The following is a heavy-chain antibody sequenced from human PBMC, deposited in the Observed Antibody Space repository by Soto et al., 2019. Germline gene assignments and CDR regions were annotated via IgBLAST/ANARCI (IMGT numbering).Heavy chain of an antibody. CDR2: ISAYSGLT. CDR3: ARRTPYASGSDFAGDF. Sequence: QVQLVQSGAEVKKPGASVNISCKASGYTFTNYGVSWVRKAPGQGLEWMGRISAYSGLTHYPQHLQGRVTMTTDTPTPTAYLEQGSPTSDDTAVYYCARRTPYASGSDFAGDFWGQGTLITVSS. CDR1: GYTFTNYG. D-gene: IGHD3-10*01. J-gene: IGHJ4*02. V-gene: IGHV1-18*04.